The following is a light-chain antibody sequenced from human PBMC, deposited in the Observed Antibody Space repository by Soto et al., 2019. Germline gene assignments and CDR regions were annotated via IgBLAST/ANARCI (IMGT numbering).Light chain of an antibody. CDR3: QHYGKSPWT. CDR2: GAS. J-gene: IGKJ1*01. CDR1: QSVTSSS. V-gene: IGKV3-20*01. Sequence: EIVLTQSPDTLSLSPGERGTLSCRASQSVTSSSLAWYQQKPGQAPRLLIYGASSRATGVPDRFSGSGSGTDFTLTISRLEPEDFAVYYCQHYGKSPWTFGQGTKVEIK.